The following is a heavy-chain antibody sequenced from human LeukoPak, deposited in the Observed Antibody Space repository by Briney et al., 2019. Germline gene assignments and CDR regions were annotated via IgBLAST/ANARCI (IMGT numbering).Heavy chain of an antibody. CDR3: ARVLRGGNLDMLFDY. D-gene: IGHD1-26*01. V-gene: IGHV3-30*04. J-gene: IGHJ4*02. CDR2: ISYDGSNK. Sequence: GGSLRLSCAASGITFSSYAMHWVRQAPGKGLEWVAVISYDGSNKYYADSVKGRFTISKDNSKNTLYLQMNSLRTEDTAVYYCARVLRGGNLDMLFDYRGQGTLVTVSP. CDR1: GITFSSYA.